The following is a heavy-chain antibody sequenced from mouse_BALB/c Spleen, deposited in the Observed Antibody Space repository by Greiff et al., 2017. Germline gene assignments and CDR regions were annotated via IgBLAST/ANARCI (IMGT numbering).Heavy chain of an antibody. J-gene: IGHJ4*01. CDR3: AREGDGNYVDYAMDY. CDR2: IYPYNGGT. CDR1: GYTFTDYN. V-gene: IGHV1S29*02. Sequence: EVKLQESGPELVKPGASVKISCKASGYTFTDYNMHWVKQSHGKSLEWIGYIYPYNGGTGYNQKFKSKATLTVDNSSSTAYMELRSLTSEDSAVYYCAREGDGNYVDYAMDYWGQGTSVTVSS. D-gene: IGHD2-1*01.